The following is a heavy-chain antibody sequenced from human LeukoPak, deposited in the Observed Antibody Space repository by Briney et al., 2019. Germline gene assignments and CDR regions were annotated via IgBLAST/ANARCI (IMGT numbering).Heavy chain of an antibody. CDR1: GFTFNNYG. Sequence: GGSLRLSCAASGFTFNNYGMHWVRQAPGKGLEWVSVIYSGGSTYYADSVKGRFTISRDNSKNTLYLQMNSLRAEDTAVYYCAMGNYGPLGYWGQGTLVTVSS. CDR3: AMGNYGPLGY. J-gene: IGHJ4*02. CDR2: IYSGGST. D-gene: IGHD4-11*01. V-gene: IGHV3-66*01.